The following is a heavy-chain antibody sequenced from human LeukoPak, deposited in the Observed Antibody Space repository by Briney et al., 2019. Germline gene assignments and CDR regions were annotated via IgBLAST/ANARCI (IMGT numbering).Heavy chain of an antibody. D-gene: IGHD4-17*01. V-gene: IGHV3-21*01. J-gene: IGHJ1*01. Sequence: PGGSLRLSCAASGFTFSSYSMNWVRQAPGKGLEWVSSISSSSSYIYYADSVKGRFTISRDNAKNSLYLQMNSLRAEDTAVHYCARDDYGDYRLHFQHWGQGTLVTVSS. CDR2: ISSSSSYI. CDR1: GFTFSSYS. CDR3: ARDDYGDYRLHFQH.